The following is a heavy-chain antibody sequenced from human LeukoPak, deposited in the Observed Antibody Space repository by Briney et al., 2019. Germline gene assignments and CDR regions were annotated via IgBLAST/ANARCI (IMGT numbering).Heavy chain of an antibody. V-gene: IGHV3-23*01. Sequence: GGSLRLSCAASGFTFSSYAMSWVRQAPGKGLEWVSAISGSGGSTYYTDSVKGRFTISRDNSKNTLYLQMNSLRAEDTAVYYCAKNLGSSYQYYFDYWGQGTLVTVSS. CDR1: GFTFSSYA. CDR3: AKNLGSSYQYYFDY. CDR2: ISGSGGST. D-gene: IGHD6-13*01. J-gene: IGHJ4*02.